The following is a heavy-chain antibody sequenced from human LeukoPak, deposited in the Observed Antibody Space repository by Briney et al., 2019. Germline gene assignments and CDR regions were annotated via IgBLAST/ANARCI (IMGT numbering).Heavy chain of an antibody. J-gene: IGHJ4*02. CDR2: ISSSGTTI. CDR1: GFTFSDFY. V-gene: IGHV3-11*04. Sequence: KSGRSLRLSCAASGFTFSDFYMSWIRQAPGKGLEWVSYISSSGTTIYYADSVKGRFTISRDNAKNSLYLQMNSLRAEETAVYYCARARAYYYESSLLFDYWGQGTLVTVSS. D-gene: IGHD3-22*01. CDR3: ARARAYYYESSLLFDY.